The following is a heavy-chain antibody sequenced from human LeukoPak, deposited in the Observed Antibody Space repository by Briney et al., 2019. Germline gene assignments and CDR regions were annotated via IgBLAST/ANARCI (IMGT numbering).Heavy chain of an antibody. CDR2: IYNSGIT. Sequence: SETLSLTCSVSGGSVTSGGPYWSWIRQQPGKGLEWIGYIYNSGITYYNPSLKSRVSISVDTSKNQFSLKLSSVTAADTAVYYCARAPLGDAFDIWGQGTMVTVSS. J-gene: IGHJ3*02. V-gene: IGHV4-31*03. CDR1: GGSVTSGGPY. CDR3: ARAPLGDAFDI.